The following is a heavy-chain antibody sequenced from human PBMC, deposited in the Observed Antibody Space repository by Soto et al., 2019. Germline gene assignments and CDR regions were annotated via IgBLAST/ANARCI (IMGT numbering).Heavy chain of an antibody. Sequence: SETLSLTCTVSGGSIYRSGYYWGWIRQPPGRGLEWIGNIDYNGVTYSNPSLKSRVTISRDTSKNQFSLKLTSVTAADTALYYCGNLLVGATGHNDSDFWGQGTQVTVSS. CDR2: IDYNGVT. D-gene: IGHD2-15*01. V-gene: IGHV4-39*01. CDR3: GNLLVGATGHNDSDF. J-gene: IGHJ4*02. CDR1: GGSIYRSGYY.